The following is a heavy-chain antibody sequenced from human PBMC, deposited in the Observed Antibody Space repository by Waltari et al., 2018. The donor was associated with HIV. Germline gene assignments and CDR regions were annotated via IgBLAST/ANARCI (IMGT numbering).Heavy chain of an antibody. V-gene: IGHV3-23*01. CDR3: AKDRYSSSSSGNWFDP. CDR2: ISGRGGST. D-gene: IGHD6-6*01. J-gene: IGHJ5*02. Sequence: EVQLLESGGGLVQPGGSLRLSCAASGFTFSSYAMSWVRQAPGKGLEWVSAISGRGGSTYYADSVKGRFTISRDNSKNTLYLQMNSLRAEDTAVYYCAKDRYSSSSSGNWFDPWGQGTLVTVSS. CDR1: GFTFSSYA.